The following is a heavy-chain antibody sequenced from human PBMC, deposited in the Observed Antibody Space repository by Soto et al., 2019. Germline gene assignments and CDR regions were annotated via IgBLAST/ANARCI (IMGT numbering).Heavy chain of an antibody. D-gene: IGHD1-7*01. CDR1: GYTFFKYF. CDR3: ARPLIGNTIDL. Sequence: ASVEVSCTASGYTFFKYFIHWVRQAPGQGLEWIGIINPSRGSATYGPIFQGRVSLTTDMPTSTVYMELSSLRSEDTAIYYCARPLIGNTIDLWGQGTSVTVSS. J-gene: IGHJ3*01. V-gene: IGHV1-46*01. CDR2: INPSRGSA.